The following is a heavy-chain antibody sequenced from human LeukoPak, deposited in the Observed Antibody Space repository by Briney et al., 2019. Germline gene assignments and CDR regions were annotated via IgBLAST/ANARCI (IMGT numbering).Heavy chain of an antibody. J-gene: IGHJ4*02. Sequence: GGSLRLSCAASGFTFSSYEMNWVRQAPGKGLEWVSYISSSGSTIYYADSVKGRFTISRDNAKNSLYLQMNSLRAEDTAVYYCARDSSISMVRGVIINWGQGTLVTVSS. CDR1: GFTFSSYE. D-gene: IGHD3-10*01. CDR2: ISSSGSTI. V-gene: IGHV3-48*03. CDR3: ARDSSISMVRGVIIN.